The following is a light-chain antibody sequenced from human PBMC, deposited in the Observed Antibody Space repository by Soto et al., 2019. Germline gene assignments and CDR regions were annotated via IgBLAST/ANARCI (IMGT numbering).Light chain of an antibody. Sequence: EIVLTQSPGTLSLSPGESATLSCRARQKIRSSYITWYQQKPAQAPRLLIYHASSRATGIPDRFSGSGSGTDFTLTISRLEPEDFAIYYCQQCGESPNTFGQGTRLEIK. V-gene: IGKV3-20*01. CDR1: QKIRSSY. CDR2: HAS. CDR3: QQCGESPNT. J-gene: IGKJ5*01.